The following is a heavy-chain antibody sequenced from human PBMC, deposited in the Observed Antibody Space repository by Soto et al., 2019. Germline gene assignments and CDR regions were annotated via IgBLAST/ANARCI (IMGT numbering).Heavy chain of an antibody. V-gene: IGHV3-9*01. CDR1: GFSFDDYA. CDR3: AKDILDVVVPAAKAFDI. J-gene: IGHJ3*02. D-gene: IGHD2-2*01. CDR2: ISWNSGSI. Sequence: GGSLRLSCAASGFSFDDYAMHWVRQAPGKGLEWVSGISWNSGSIGYADSVKGRFTISRDNAKNSLYLQMNSLRAEDTALYYCAKDILDVVVPAAKAFDIWGQGTMVTVSS.